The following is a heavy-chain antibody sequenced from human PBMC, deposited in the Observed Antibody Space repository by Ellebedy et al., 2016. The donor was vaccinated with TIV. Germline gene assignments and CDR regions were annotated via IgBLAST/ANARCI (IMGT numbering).Heavy chain of an antibody. CDR2: ISGSGGST. Sequence: GGSLRLSXAASGFTFSSYAMSWVRQAPGKGLEWVSAISGSGGSTYYADSVKGRFTISRDNSKNTLYLQMNSLRAEDTAVYYCAKWSRYYYGMDVWGQGTTVTVSS. CDR1: GFTFSSYA. CDR3: AKWSRYYYGMDV. J-gene: IGHJ6*02. V-gene: IGHV3-23*01.